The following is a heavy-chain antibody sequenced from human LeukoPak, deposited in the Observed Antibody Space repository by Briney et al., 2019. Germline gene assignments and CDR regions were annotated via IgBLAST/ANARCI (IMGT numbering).Heavy chain of an antibody. D-gene: IGHD3-22*01. V-gene: IGHV1-18*01. CDR2: ISAYNGNT. J-gene: IGHJ4*02. CDR1: GYTFTSYG. CDR3: ARDPSSYYYDSSGYRDLIDY. Sequence: ASVKVSCKASGYTFTSYGISWVRQAPGQGLEWMGWISAYNGNTNYAQKLQGRVTMTTDTSTSTAYMELRSLRSDDTAVYYCARDPSSYYYDSSGYRDLIDYWGQGTLVTVSS.